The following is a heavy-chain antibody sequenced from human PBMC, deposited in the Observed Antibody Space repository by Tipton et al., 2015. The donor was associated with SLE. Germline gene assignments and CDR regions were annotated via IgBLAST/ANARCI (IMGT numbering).Heavy chain of an antibody. V-gene: IGHV4-34*01. CDR3: ARGSGSYYHYFRLPVDY. CDR2: INHSGSA. J-gene: IGHJ4*02. Sequence: TLSLTCAVYGGSFSGYYWSWIRQPPGKGLEWIAEINHSGSANYNPSLNSRVTISVDTSKSQVSLKLSSVTAADTAVYYCARGSGSYYHYFRLPVDYWGQGTLVTVSS. D-gene: IGHD1-26*01. CDR1: GGSFSGYY.